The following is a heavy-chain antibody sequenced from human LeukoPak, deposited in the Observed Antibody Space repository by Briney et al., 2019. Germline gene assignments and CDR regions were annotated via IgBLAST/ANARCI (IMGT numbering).Heavy chain of an antibody. D-gene: IGHD1-1*01. CDR3: ARGNWNFKAYYYYMDV. CDR2: INPNSGGT. CDR1: GYTFTGYY. V-gene: IGHV1-2*02. Sequence: ASVKVSCKASGYTFTGYYMHWVRQAPGQGLEWMGWINPNSGGTNYAQKFQGRVTMTRDTSISTAYMELSRLRSDDTAVYYCARGNWNFKAYYYYMDVWGKGTTVTVSS. J-gene: IGHJ6*03.